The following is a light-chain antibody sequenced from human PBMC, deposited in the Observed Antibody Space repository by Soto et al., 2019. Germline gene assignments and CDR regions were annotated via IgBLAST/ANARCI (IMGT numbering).Light chain of an antibody. CDR2: EVN. J-gene: IGLJ2*01. V-gene: IGLV2-8*01. Sequence: QSALTQPPSASGSPGQSVTISCTGTSSDVGGYNYVSWYQQHPGKVPKLIIYEVNKRPSGVPDRFSGSKSGNTASLTVSGLQAEDEADYYCSSYGGSNNLVFGGGTKVTVL. CDR3: SSYGGSNNLV. CDR1: SSDVGGYNY.